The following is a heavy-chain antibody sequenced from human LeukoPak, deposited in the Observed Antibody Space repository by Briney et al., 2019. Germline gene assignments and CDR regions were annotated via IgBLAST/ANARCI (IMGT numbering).Heavy chain of an antibody. CDR2: ISRDGNTK. CDR3: AKNYHNKDDSGYCLPGH. J-gene: IGHJ4*02. D-gene: IGHD3-22*01. CDR1: RFTFTSYA. V-gene: IGHV3-30*18. Sequence: PGRSLRLSCAVSRFTFTSYAMHWVRQTPGKGLEWVAVISRDGNTKYYADFVKGRFTISRDNSNNMLYLEMNSLTTEDTAVYYCAKNYHNKDDSGYCLPGHWGQGTLVTVSS.